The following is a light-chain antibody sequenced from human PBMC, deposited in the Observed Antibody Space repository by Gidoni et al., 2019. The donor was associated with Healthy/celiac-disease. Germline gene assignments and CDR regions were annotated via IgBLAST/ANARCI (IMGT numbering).Light chain of an antibody. Sequence: EIVLTHSTGTLSLSPGERATLSCRASQSVSSSYLAWYQQKPGQAPRLLIYGASSRATGIPDRFSGSGSGTDFTLTISRLEPEDFAVYYCQQYGSSPETFXGXTKVEIK. V-gene: IGKV3-20*01. CDR1: QSVSSSY. J-gene: IGKJ4*01. CDR2: GAS. CDR3: QQYGSSPET.